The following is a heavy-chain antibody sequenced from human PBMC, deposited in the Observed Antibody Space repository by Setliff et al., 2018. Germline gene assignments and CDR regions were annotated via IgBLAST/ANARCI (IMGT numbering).Heavy chain of an antibody. D-gene: IGHD6-13*01. CDR3: AKFRQQLTWGYYYYGMDV. CDR2: ISGSGGST. J-gene: IGHJ6*02. V-gene: IGHV3-23*01. CDR1: GFTFSSYA. Sequence: QTGGSLRLSCAASGFTFSSYAMSWVRQAPGKGLEWVSAISGSGGSTYYADSVKGRFTISRDNSKNTLYLQMNSLRAEDTAVYYCAKFRQQLTWGYYYYGMDVWGQGTTVTVSS.